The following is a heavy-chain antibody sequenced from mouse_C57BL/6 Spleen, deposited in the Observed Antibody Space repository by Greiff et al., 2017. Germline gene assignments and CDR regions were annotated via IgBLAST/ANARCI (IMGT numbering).Heavy chain of an antibody. V-gene: IGHV3-6*01. J-gene: IGHJ1*03. CDR3: ARGRPITTVVATRYFDV. Sequence: ESGPGLVKPSQSLSLTCSVTGYSITSGYYWNWIRQFPGNKLEWMGYISYDGSNNYNPSLKNRISITRDTSKNQFFLKLNSVTTEDTATYYCARGRPITTVVATRYFDVWGTGTTVTVSS. D-gene: IGHD1-1*01. CDR1: GYSITSGYY. CDR2: ISYDGSN.